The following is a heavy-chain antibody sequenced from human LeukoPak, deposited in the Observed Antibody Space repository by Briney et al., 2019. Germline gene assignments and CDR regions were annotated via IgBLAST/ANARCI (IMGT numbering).Heavy chain of an antibody. D-gene: IGHD3-3*02. CDR3: TTGIDDEGGY. V-gene: IGHV3-15*07. CDR1: GFTYSNVW. CDR2: IKTNAEGGTL. J-gene: IGHJ4*02. Sequence: GGTLRLSCAASGFTYSNVWMNWVRQAPGKGLEWVGRIKTNAEGGTLDYTAPVKGRFTISRDDSKNTLYLQMDSLEVEDTGMYYCTTGIDDEGGYWGQGTLITVSS.